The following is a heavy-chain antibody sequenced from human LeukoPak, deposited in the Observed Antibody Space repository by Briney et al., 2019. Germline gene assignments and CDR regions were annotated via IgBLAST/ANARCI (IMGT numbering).Heavy chain of an antibody. D-gene: IGHD3-22*01. Sequence: ASVKVSCKASGYTFTSYYMHCVRQAPGQGLEWMGIINPSGGSTSYAQKFQGRVTMTRDTSTSTVYMELSSLRSEDTAVYYCASEEDYYDSTAPFDYWGQGTLVTVSS. CDR3: ASEEDYYDSTAPFDY. CDR2: INPSGGST. V-gene: IGHV1-46*03. J-gene: IGHJ4*02. CDR1: GYTFTSYY.